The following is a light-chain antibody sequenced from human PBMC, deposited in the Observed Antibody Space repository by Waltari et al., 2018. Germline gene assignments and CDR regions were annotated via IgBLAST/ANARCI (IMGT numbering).Light chain of an antibody. CDR3: QQYNNWPLYT. J-gene: IGKJ2*01. V-gene: IGKV1-39*01. CDR1: QSISNC. Sequence: DILMTQSPSSLSASVGDRVTTTCRASQSISNCLNWYQQKPGKAPNLLIYAASSLETGVPSRFSGSGSGTDFTLTISSLQSEDFVVYYCQQYNNWPLYTFGQGTKLEI. CDR2: AAS.